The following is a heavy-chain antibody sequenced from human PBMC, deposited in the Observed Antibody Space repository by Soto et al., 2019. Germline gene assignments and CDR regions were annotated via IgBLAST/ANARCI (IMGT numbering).Heavy chain of an antibody. CDR2: INPRNGAT. J-gene: IGHJ6*02. Sequence: QVQLVQSGAEVKKPGASVKVSCKASGYTFIDYYMHWVRQAPGQGLEWMGWINPRNGATNYAQSFQGRVTMTRDTSINTAYMELSSLRSDDTAVYYCARLPPPGLYYYGMDVWGQGTTFTVSS. V-gene: IGHV1-2*02. CDR3: ARLPPPGLYYYGMDV. CDR1: GYTFIDYY.